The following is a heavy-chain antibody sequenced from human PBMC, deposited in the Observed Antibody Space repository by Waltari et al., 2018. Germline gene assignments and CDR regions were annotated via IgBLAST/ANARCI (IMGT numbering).Heavy chain of an antibody. CDR1: DYTITEFS. D-gene: IGHD6-19*01. J-gene: IGHJ4*02. Sequence: QVQLVQSGAAVTKPGASVTVSCQVSDYTITEFSMHWVRQAPGKGLEWMGGFYPEDGETSYAQKFQGRVTMTEDTSTDTANMELSSLRSEDTAVYYCATADYSSGWYCWGQGTLVTVSS. CDR2: FYPEDGET. CDR3: ATADYSSGWYC. V-gene: IGHV1-24*01.